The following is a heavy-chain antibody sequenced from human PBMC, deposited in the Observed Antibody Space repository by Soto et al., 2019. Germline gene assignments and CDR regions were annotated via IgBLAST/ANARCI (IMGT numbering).Heavy chain of an antibody. V-gene: IGHV3-30-3*01. CDR2: ISYDGSNK. Sequence: QVQLVESGGGVVQPGRSLRLSCAASGFTFSSYAMHWVRQAPGKGLEWVAVISYDGSNKYYADSVKGRFTISRDNSKNKLYLQMNSLRAEDTAVYYCARDLSDIVVVVAHYYYYGMDVWGQGTTVTVSS. CDR1: GFTFSSYA. D-gene: IGHD2-15*01. J-gene: IGHJ6*02. CDR3: ARDLSDIVVVVAHYYYYGMDV.